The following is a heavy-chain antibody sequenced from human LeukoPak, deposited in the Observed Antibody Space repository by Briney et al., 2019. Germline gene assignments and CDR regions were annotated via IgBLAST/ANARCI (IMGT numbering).Heavy chain of an antibody. CDR2: INSDGSFT. V-gene: IGHV3-74*01. D-gene: IGHD3-22*01. J-gene: IGHJ4*02. CDR3: ARVYETNGYLY. CDR1: GSYW. Sequence: PGGSLRLSCAASGSYWMHWVRQAPGKGLVWVSHINSDGSFTRYADSVKGRFTISRDNAKNTVCLQMNSLRVEDTVVYYCARVYETNGYLYWGQGSLVTVSS.